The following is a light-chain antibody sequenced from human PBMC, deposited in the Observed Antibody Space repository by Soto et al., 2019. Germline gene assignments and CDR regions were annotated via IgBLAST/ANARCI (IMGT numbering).Light chain of an antibody. V-gene: IGKV3-15*01. CDR3: QQYNNWPGT. CDR1: QSVSSN. CDR2: GAS. Sequence: EIVMTQSPATLSVSPGERATLSCRASQSVSSNLAWYQQKPGQAPRLLIYGASTRATGIPARFSGSGSGTEFTLTNSSLQSEDFAVYYCQQYNNWPGTFGQGTKLEIK. J-gene: IGKJ2*01.